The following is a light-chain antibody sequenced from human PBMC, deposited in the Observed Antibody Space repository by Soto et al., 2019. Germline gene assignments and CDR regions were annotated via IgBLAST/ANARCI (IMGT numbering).Light chain of an antibody. CDR1: QSLVYRDGYAY. V-gene: IGKV2-30*01. CDR2: RAS. J-gene: IGKJ1*01. CDR3: MQGTHWPPT. Sequence: DVVMTQSPLSLPVTLGQPASISCRSSQSLVYRDGYAYLSWFHQRPGQSPRRLIYRASNRDSGVQDRFSCSGAGDDFPLKISRVEVEDVGIYYCMQGTHWPPTFGRGAEVEI.